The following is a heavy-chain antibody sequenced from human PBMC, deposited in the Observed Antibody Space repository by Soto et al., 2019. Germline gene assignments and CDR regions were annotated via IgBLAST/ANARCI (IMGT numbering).Heavy chain of an antibody. CDR1: GESLSTYY. D-gene: IGHD4-4*01. CDR3: GSGRHYTWTF. CDR2: VNYSGGRT. J-gene: IGHJ4*02. V-gene: IGHV4-34*01. Sequence: QVQLQQWGAGLLKPSETLSLPCAAYGESLSTYYWSWIRQPPGKGLEWIGEVNYSGGRTIYNPSLKSRVTISVDTSKDQFSLKLSSVTAEDTAVYYCGSGRHYTWTFGGQGTLVTVSS.